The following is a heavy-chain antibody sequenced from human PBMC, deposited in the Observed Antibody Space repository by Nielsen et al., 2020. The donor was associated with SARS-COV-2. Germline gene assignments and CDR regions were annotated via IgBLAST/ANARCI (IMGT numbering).Heavy chain of an antibody. CDR2: IISTSTYI. Sequence: GESLKISCVGSGFSFSNAWMTWVRQAPGKGLEWVSSIISTSTYIYYADSVKGRFTMSRDNGKNSLYLQMNTLRSEDTALYYCTRGFYSQSDCWGQGTLVTVSS. CDR1: GFSFSNAW. CDR3: TRGFYSQSDC. D-gene: IGHD2-15*01. V-gene: IGHV3-21*01. J-gene: IGHJ4*02.